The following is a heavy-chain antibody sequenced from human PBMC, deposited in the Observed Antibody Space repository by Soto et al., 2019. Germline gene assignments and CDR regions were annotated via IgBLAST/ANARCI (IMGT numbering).Heavy chain of an antibody. Sequence: EVQLLESGGGLVQPGGSLRLSCAASGFTFSSYAMSWVRQAPGKGLEWVSAISGSGGSTYYADSVKGRFTISRDNSKNTLYLQMNSLRAEDTAVYYCARDGITGTGGGYYYYGMDVWGQGTTVTVSS. CDR3: ARDGITGTGGGYYYYGMDV. CDR1: GFTFSSYA. V-gene: IGHV3-23*01. CDR2: ISGSGGST. J-gene: IGHJ6*02. D-gene: IGHD1-7*01.